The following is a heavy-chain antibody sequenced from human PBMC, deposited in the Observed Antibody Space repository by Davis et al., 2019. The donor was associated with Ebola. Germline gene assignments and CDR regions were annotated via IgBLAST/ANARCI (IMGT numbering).Heavy chain of an antibody. Sequence: GESLKISCAASGFTVSSNYMSWIRQAPGKGLEWVSYISSSSSYTNYADSVKGRFTISRDNAKNSLYLQMNSLRAEDTAVYYCARDASYSSFILYGMDVWGQGTTVTVSS. D-gene: IGHD6-19*01. CDR2: ISSSSSYT. CDR3: ARDASYSSFILYGMDV. J-gene: IGHJ6*02. V-gene: IGHV3-11*06. CDR1: GFTVSSNY.